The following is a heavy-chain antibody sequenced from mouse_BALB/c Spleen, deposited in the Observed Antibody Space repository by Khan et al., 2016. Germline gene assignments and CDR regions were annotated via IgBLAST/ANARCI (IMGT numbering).Heavy chain of an antibody. CDR3: TRDGYSPWFAY. CDR1: GFNIKDYY. J-gene: IGHJ3*01. Sequence: VQLKESGAELVRPGALVKLSCKGSGFNIKDYYIHWVKQRPEQGLEWIGWIDPENDNTIYDQKFQGKASITADTSSNTAYLQLSSLTSEDTSFYYCTRDGYSPWFAYWGQGTLITVSA. D-gene: IGHD2-3*01. CDR2: IDPENDNT. V-gene: IGHV14-1*02.